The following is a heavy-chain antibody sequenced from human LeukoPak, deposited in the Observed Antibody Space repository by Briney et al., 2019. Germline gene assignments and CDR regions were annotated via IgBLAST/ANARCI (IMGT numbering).Heavy chain of an antibody. CDR3: ARIYQSSGISSGYFDY. D-gene: IGHD4-23*01. V-gene: IGHV4-4*07. J-gene: IGHJ4*02. CDR2: IYSSGST. CDR1: GGSISSYY. Sequence: KPSETPSLTRTVSGGSISSYYWGWIREPARKGLELVWGIYSSGSTSYNPSLKSRVTMSVDTSKNQVSLKLSSATAADTAMYYCARIYQSSGISSGYFDYWGQGTLVTVSS.